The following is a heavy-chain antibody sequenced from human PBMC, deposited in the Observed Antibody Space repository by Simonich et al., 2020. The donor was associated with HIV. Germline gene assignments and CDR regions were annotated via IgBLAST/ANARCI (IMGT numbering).Heavy chain of an antibody. CDR3: ARMAGGSYRSFDY. D-gene: IGHD3-16*02. CDR2: IYHSGST. CDR1: GYSISSGYY. V-gene: IGHV4-38-2*01. J-gene: IGHJ4*02. Sequence: QVQLQESGPGLVKPSETLSLTCAVSGYSISSGYYWGWIRQPPGKGLEWIGSIYHSGSTYYNPSLKSGVTISVDTSKNQFSLKLSSVTAADTAVYYCARMAGGSYRSFDYWGQGTLVTVSS.